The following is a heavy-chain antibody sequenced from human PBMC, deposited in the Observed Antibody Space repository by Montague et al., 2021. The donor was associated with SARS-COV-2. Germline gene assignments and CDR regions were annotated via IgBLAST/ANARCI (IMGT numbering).Heavy chain of an antibody. J-gene: IGHJ6*02. CDR2: VYYSGST. Sequence: SETLSLTCTVSGGSISTYYWSWIRQPPGKGLEWIGYVYYSGSTNYNPSLKSRVTISVDTSKNQFSLKLSSVTAADTAVYYCARDNEHYHSPNYYYRMDVWGQGTTVTVSS. CDR1: GGSISTYY. D-gene: IGHD3-22*01. V-gene: IGHV4-59*01. CDR3: ARDNEHYHSPNYYYRMDV.